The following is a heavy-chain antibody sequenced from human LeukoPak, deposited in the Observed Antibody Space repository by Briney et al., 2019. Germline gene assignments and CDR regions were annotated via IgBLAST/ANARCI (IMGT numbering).Heavy chain of an antibody. V-gene: IGHV3-7*01. CDR2: IKPDGSEK. CDR1: GFTFSTYW. Sequence: GGSLRLSCAASGFTFSTYWMTWVRQATGKGLEWVANIKPDGSEKYYVDSVKGRFTISRDNAKNSLYLQMNSLTAEDTAVYYCARDRTRSAYWGQGTLVIVSS. D-gene: IGHD1-14*01. J-gene: IGHJ4*02. CDR3: ARDRTRSAY.